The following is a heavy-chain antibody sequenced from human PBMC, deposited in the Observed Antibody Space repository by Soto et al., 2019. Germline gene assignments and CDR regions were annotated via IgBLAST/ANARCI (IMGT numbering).Heavy chain of an antibody. V-gene: IGHV3-7*01. CDR3: RRDYDSGGDY. D-gene: IGHD5-12*01. CDR2: INQDGSEQ. Sequence: EVQLVESGGGLVQPGGSLRLSCAASGFTFSNYWMIWVRQAPGKGLEWVANINQDGSEQYYDDSVKGRFTISRDNGKNSLYLQMNSLRAADTAVYHCRRDYDSGGDYWGQGTLVTFSS. J-gene: IGHJ4*02. CDR1: GFTFSNYW.